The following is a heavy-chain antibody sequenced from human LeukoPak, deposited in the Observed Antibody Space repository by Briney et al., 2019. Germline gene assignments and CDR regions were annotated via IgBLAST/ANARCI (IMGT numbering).Heavy chain of an antibody. CDR2: IYHSGST. Sequence: PSETLSLTCAVSGYSTSSGYYWGWIRQPPGKGLEWIGSIYHSGSTYYNPSLKSRVTISVDTSKNQFSLKLSSVTAADTAVYYCARLVWFGESDYWGQGTLVTVSS. J-gene: IGHJ4*02. CDR1: GYSTSSGYY. CDR3: ARLVWFGESDY. D-gene: IGHD3-10*01. V-gene: IGHV4-38-2*01.